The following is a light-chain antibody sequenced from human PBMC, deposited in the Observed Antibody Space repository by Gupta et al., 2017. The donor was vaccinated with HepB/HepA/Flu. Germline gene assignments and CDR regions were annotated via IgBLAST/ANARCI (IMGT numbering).Light chain of an antibody. CDR1: QNIKNNY. CDR3: QQYEIEPLT. CDR2: GSS. J-gene: IGKJ1*01. Sequence: VLTQSPGTLSLFPGERATLFCRASQNIKNNYLTWYQQKPGQAPRLLIYGSSSRATDIPDRLSGNGSGTXVTRTIXRLETEDCAIYVCQQYEIEPLTFGXGTKVEIK. V-gene: IGKV3-20*01.